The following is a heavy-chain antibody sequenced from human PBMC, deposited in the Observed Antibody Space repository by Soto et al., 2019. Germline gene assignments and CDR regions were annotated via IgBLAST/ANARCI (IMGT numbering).Heavy chain of an antibody. CDR3: ARKESSSSWRYGMDV. CDR2: ISAYNGNT. CDR1: GYTFTSYG. Sequence: QVQLVQSGAEVKKPGASVKVSCKASGYTFTSYGISWVRQAPGQGLEWMGWISAYNGNTNYAQKLQGRVTMTTDTSTRTAYMELRSLRADDTAGYYCARKESSSSWRYGMDVWGQGTTVTVSS. D-gene: IGHD6-13*01. V-gene: IGHV1-18*01. J-gene: IGHJ6*02.